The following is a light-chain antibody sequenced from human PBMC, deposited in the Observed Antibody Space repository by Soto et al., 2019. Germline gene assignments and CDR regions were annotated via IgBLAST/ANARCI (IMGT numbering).Light chain of an antibody. J-gene: IGKJ3*01. Sequence: EIVLTQSPGTLSLSPGEGATLSCRASQSVRSNYLAWYQQKPGQSPRLLIYGASTRATGIPDRFSGSGSGTAFTLTISRLEPEDFAVYYCQQYGSSYTFGPGTKVDIK. CDR2: GAS. CDR3: QQYGSSYT. V-gene: IGKV3-20*01. CDR1: QSVRSNY.